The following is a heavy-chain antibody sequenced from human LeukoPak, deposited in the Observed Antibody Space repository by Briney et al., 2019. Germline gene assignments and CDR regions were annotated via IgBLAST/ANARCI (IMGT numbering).Heavy chain of an antibody. CDR2: ISVNNANT. CDR3: ARVGTDCSGGSCY. CDR1: GYRFTSYG. V-gene: IGHV1-18*01. Sequence: ASVRVSCKASGYRFTSYGITWVRQAPGQGLEWMGWISVNNANTNYAQKLQGRVTMTTDTSTSTAYMELRSLRSDDTAIYYCARVGTDCSGGSCYWGQGTLVIVSS. D-gene: IGHD2-15*01. J-gene: IGHJ4*02.